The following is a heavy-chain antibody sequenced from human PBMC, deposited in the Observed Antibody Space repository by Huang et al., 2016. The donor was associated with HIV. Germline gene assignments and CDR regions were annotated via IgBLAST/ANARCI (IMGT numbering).Heavy chain of an antibody. J-gene: IGHJ6*02. CDR3: AREGQGYAMDV. CDR1: GYTFTSYS. CDR2: INPDVDST. V-gene: IGHV1-46*01. Sequence: QVQLVQSGAEVKKPGASVKVSCKTSGYTFTSYSIHWVRQAPGQGLAWMVIINPDVDSTSYAPKFQGRVTMTRDTSTSTVYMELSSLRSEDTAMYYCAREGQGYAMDVWGQGTTVTVSS.